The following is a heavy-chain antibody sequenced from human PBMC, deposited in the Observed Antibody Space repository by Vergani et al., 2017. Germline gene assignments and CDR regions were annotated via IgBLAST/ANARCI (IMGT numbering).Heavy chain of an antibody. J-gene: IGHJ5*02. CDR2: MNPNSGNT. Sequence: QVQLVQSGAEVKKPGASVKVSCKASGYTFTSYDINWVRQATGQGLEWMGWMNPNSGNTGYAQKFQGRVTMTRNTSISTAYMELSSLRSEDTAVYYCARVPRNSGGRRIALFDPWGQGTLVTVSS. V-gene: IGHV1-8*01. CDR1: GYTFTSYD. D-gene: IGHD1-26*01. CDR3: ARVPRNSGGRRIALFDP.